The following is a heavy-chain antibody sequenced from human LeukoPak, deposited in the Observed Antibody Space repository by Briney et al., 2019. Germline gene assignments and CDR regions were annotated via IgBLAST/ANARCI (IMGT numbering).Heavy chain of an antibody. CDR3: ARDSHYDSSGYYDY. D-gene: IGHD3-22*01. J-gene: IGHJ4*02. CDR2: IYSGGST. Sequence: GGSLRLSCAASGFTVSSNYMSWVRQAPGKGLEWVSVIYSGGSTYYADSVKGRFTISRDNSKNTLYLQMNSLRVEDTAVYYCARDSHYDSSGYYDYWGQGTLVTVSS. CDR1: GFTVSSNY. V-gene: IGHV3-53*01.